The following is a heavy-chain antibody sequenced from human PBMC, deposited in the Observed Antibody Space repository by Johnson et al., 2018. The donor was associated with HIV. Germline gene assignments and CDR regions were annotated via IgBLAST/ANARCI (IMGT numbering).Heavy chain of an antibody. CDR1: GFTVSSNY. D-gene: IGHD6-19*01. Sequence: VQLVESGGGLIQPGGSLRLSCAVSGFTVSSNYMSWVRQGPGKGLEWVSVIYSGGSTYYADSVKGRFTISRDNSKNTLYLQMNSLRAEDTAVYYCAREVRKAVAGNFDIWGQGTMVTVSS. CDR2: IYSGGST. CDR3: AREVRKAVAGNFDI. V-gene: IGHV3-53*01. J-gene: IGHJ3*02.